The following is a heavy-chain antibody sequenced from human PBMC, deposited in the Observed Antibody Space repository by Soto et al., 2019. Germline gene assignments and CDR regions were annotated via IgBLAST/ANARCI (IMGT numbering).Heavy chain of an antibody. J-gene: IGHJ5*02. CDR3: AREIVGSARWFDP. V-gene: IGHV4-31*03. Sequence: QVQLQESGPGLVKPSQTLSLTCTVSGASISSGGHYWSWIRQHPGKGLEWMGYIYYSGSTYYNPSLNSRVIISVDTSKNQFSLKLNSGTAADTAVYYCAREIVGSARWFDPWGQGTLVTVSS. D-gene: IGHD3-22*01. CDR2: IYYSGST. CDR1: GASISSGGHY.